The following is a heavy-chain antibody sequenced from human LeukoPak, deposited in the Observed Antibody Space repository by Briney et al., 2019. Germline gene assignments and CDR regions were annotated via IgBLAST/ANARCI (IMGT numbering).Heavy chain of an antibody. V-gene: IGHV4-38-2*01. CDR2: IYHSGST. CDR3: ARVPTHGAFDI. J-gene: IGHJ3*02. Sequence: SETLSLTCAVSGYSISSGCYWGWIRQPPGKGLEWIGSIYHSGSTYYNPSLKSRVTISVDTSKNQFSLKLSSVTAADTAVYYCARVPTHGAFDIWGQGTMVTVSS. CDR1: GYSISSGCY.